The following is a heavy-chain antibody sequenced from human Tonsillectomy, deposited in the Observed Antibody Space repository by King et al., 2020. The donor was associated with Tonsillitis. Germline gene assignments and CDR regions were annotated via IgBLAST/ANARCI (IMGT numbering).Heavy chain of an antibody. V-gene: IGHV3-23*04. Sequence: VQLVESGGGLVQPGGSLILSCAASGLTFSSYAMSWVRQSPGKGLEWFSAISGSCGSKNSADSVKGRFTNSRDNSKNTLHLQMNSLRAEDTAVYYCAKDMRYDNTGGGQGTLVTVSS. J-gene: IGHJ4*02. CDR1: GLTFSSYA. CDR3: AKDMRYDNTG. D-gene: IGHD3-22*01. CDR2: ISGSCGSK.